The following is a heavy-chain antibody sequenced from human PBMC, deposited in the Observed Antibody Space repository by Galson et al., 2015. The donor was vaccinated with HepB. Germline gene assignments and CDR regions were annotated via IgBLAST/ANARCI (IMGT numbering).Heavy chain of an antibody. Sequence: SVKVSCKASGYTFTGYYMHWVRQAPGQGLEWMGRINPNSGGTNYAQKFQGRVTMTRDTSISTAYMELSRLRSDDTAVYYCARGYDILTGHYYYYMDVWGKGTTVTVSS. CDR2: INPNSGGT. D-gene: IGHD3-9*01. J-gene: IGHJ6*03. V-gene: IGHV1-2*06. CDR3: ARGYDILTGHYYYYMDV. CDR1: GYTFTGYY.